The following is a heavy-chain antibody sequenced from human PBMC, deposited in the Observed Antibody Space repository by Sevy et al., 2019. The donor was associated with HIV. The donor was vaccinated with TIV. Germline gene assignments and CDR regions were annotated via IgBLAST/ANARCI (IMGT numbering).Heavy chain of an antibody. J-gene: IGHJ5*02. V-gene: IGHV1-69*13. CDR1: GETYSSYA. Sequence: ASVKVSCRASGETYSSYAISWVRQAPGQGLEWMGGIIPLFGTTNYAQNFQGRVTITADESTSTAYMELSSLSSEDTAVYYCARYYDTSGYPWFYPWGQGTLVTVSS. CDR2: IIPLFGTT. D-gene: IGHD3-22*01. CDR3: ARYYDTSGYPWFYP.